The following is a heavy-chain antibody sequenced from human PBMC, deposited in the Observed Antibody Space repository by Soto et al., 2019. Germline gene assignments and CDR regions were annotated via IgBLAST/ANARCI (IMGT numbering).Heavy chain of an antibody. CDR2: INPSGGST. J-gene: IGHJ6*02. Sequence: QMQLVQSGAEVKKPGASVKVSCKALGYTFTNYYMHLVRQAPGQGLEWMGIINPSGGSTNYAQKFQGRVTMTRDTSTSPVDMDLSSLRSEDTAVYYCARDGRTGIAAHRGFGVEVCGQGTTVTVSS. V-gene: IGHV1-46*01. CDR3: ARDGRTGIAAHRGFGVEV. D-gene: IGHD6-13*01. CDR1: GYTFTNYY.